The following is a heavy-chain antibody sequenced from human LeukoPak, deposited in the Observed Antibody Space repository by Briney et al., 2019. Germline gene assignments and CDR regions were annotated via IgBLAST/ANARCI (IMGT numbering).Heavy chain of an antibody. D-gene: IGHD1-7*01. V-gene: IGHV3-23*01. J-gene: IGHJ6*02. CDR3: AKDLRGNYFYQYGMDV. CDR1: GFTLTNYA. Sequence: GGSLRLSCAASGFTLTNYAMNWVRQAPGKGLEWVSCISSTGATTYYAGSVKGRFTISRDNSKNTLYLQMNSLRVEDTAVYYCAKDLRGNYFYQYGMDVWGQGTTATVSS. CDR2: ISSTGATT.